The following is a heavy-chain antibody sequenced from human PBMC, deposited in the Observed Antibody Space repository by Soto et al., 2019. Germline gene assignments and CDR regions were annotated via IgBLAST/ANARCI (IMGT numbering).Heavy chain of an antibody. CDR3: TTETDSSGWYGDFDY. CDR1: GFTFSNAW. J-gene: IGHJ4*02. Sequence: GGSLRLSCAASGFTFSNAWMNWVRQAPGKGLEWVGRIKSKTDGGTTDYAAPVKGRFTISRDDSKNTLYLQMNSLKTEDTAVYYCTTETDSSGWYGDFDYWGQGTLVTVSS. D-gene: IGHD6-19*01. V-gene: IGHV3-15*07. CDR2: IKSKTDGGTT.